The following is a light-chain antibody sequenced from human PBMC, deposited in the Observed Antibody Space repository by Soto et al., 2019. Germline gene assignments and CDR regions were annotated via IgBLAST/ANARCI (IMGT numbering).Light chain of an antibody. V-gene: IGKV3-20*01. Sequence: EIVLTQSPGTLSLSLGERSTVSFRASQSVGSNYLAWYQRKPGQAPRLLIYGASSRATGIPDRFSGSGSGTDFTLTISRLEPEDFAVYYCQQYGSSGTFGQGTKVDIK. CDR3: QQYGSSGT. CDR2: GAS. J-gene: IGKJ1*01. CDR1: QSVGSNY.